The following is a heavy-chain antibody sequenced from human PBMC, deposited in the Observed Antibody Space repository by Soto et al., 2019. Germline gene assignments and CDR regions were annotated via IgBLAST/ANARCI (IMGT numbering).Heavy chain of an antibody. CDR1: GFTFTRYS. CDR2: ISSTTNYI. CDR3: ARESEDLTSNFDY. Sequence: GGSLRLSCAASGFTFTRYSMNWVRQASGKGLELVSSISSTTNYIYSADSMTGRFTVSRDNAKNSVYLEMNSLSAEDTALYYCARESEDLTSNFDYWGQGTLVTVSS. J-gene: IGHJ4*02. V-gene: IGHV3-21*01.